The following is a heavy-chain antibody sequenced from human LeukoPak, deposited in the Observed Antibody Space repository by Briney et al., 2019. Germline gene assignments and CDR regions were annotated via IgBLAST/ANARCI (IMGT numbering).Heavy chain of an antibody. CDR3: ARGDQTPGENWFDP. Sequence: PSETLSLTCTVSGGSISSGDYYWSWIRQPPGKGLEWIGYIYYSGNTYYNPSLKSRLIMSVDTSKNQFSLKLSSVTAADAAVYYCARGDQTPGENWFDPWGQGTLVTISS. CDR2: IYYSGNT. CDR1: GGSISSGDYY. D-gene: IGHD2-2*01. V-gene: IGHV4-30-4*08. J-gene: IGHJ5*02.